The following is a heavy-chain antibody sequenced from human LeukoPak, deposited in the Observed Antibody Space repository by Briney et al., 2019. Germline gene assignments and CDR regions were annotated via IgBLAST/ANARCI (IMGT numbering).Heavy chain of an antibody. Sequence: SETLSLTCTFSVGSISSDYWSWIRQPPGKGLECVGYIYYSGSTNYNPSLKCRVTISVDTSKNQFSLKLSSVTAADTAVYYCARGPSTLDNWFDPWGQGTLVTVSS. CDR3: ARGPSTLDNWFDP. V-gene: IGHV4-59*01. J-gene: IGHJ5*02. CDR2: IYYSGST. CDR1: VGSISSDY. D-gene: IGHD1-1*01.